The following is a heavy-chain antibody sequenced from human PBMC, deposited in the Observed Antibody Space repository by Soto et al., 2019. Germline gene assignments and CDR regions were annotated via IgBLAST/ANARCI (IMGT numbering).Heavy chain of an antibody. J-gene: IGHJ4*02. CDR2: ISSAGFYT. V-gene: IGHV3-11*06. Sequence: QVQLVESGGGLVEPGGSLRLSCVASGFTFIDYSMSWFRQAPGKGLEWVSYISSAGFYTNYADSVKGRFPISRDNAKKSVYLQMNSLRAEDTAVFYCARGPSVDGAGTWSINGPGWEYSLGQGTLVTVSS. CDR1: GFTFIDYS. CDR3: ARGPSVDGAGTWSINGPGWEYS. D-gene: IGHD3-10*01.